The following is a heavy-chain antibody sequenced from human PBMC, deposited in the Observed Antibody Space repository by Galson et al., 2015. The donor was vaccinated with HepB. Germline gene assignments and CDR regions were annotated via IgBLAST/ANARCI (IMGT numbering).Heavy chain of an antibody. CDR1: GYTFTSYG. D-gene: IGHD6-19*01. J-gene: IGHJ4*02. Sequence: SVKVSCKPSGYTFTSYGISWVRQAPGQGLEWMGWISAYNGNTNYAQKLQGRVTMTTDTSTSTAYMELRSLRSDDTAVYYCARDSSGWSPPDYWGQGTLVTVSS. CDR2: ISAYNGNT. CDR3: ARDSSGWSPPDY. V-gene: IGHV1-18*04.